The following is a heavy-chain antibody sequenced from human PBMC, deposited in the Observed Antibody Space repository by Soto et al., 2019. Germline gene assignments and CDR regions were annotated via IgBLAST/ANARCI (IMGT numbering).Heavy chain of an antibody. V-gene: IGHV3-33*01. CDR2: IWSGGSNK. D-gene: IGHD5-12*01. CDR1: GFTFSTYG. J-gene: IGHJ5*02. CDR3: ARDRGYSGYDFRFDP. Sequence: GGSLRLSCEAAGFTFSTYGMHWVRQAPGKGLEWVSLIWSGGSNKYYADSVKGRFTISRDNAKNTLFLQMNSLRAEDTALYYCARDRGYSGYDFRFDPWGQGTLVTVSS.